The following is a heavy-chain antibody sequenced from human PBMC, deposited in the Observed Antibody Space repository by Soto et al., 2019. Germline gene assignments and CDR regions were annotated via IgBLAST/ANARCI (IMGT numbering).Heavy chain of an antibody. CDR1: RFTVNNYG. D-gene: IGHD3-9*01. V-gene: IGHV3-33*01. CDR2: IWYDGSNE. CDR3: ARANYAISKRADNGMDV. J-gene: IGHJ6*02. Sequence: QVQLVESGGGVVQPGRSLRLSCAASRFTVNNYGMHWVRQAPGKGLEWVAVIWYDGSNEHYADSVKGRFTIPRDSSKNTLDLHMNSLRAEDTAVYYCARANYAISKRADNGMDVWGQGTTVTVSS.